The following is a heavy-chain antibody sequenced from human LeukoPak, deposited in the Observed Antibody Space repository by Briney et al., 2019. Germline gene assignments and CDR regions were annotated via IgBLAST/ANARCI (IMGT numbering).Heavy chain of an antibody. CDR3: ARLFEWQWLPQGYFDY. D-gene: IGHD6-19*01. J-gene: IGHJ4*02. CDR1: GGSFSGYY. V-gene: IGHV4-34*01. Sequence: SETLSLTCAVYGGSFSGYYWSWIRQPPGKGLEWIGEINHSGSTNYNPSLKSRVTISVDTSKNQFSPKLSSVTAADTAVYYCARLFEWQWLPQGYFDYWGQGTLVTVSS. CDR2: INHSGST.